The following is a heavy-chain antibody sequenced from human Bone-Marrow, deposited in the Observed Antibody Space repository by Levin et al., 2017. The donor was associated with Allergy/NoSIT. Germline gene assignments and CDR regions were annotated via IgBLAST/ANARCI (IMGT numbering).Heavy chain of an antibody. J-gene: IGHJ4*02. CDR2: IWDDGSNT. CDR1: GFRFSSYA. Sequence: GGSLRLSRAASGFRFSSYAMQWVRQAPGKGLEWVAVIWDDGSNTYYADSVKGRFTISRDNSKNTLYLQMNSLRAEDSAVYYCARDPTYLWTGYRTAAGLVDNWGQGALVTVAS. V-gene: IGHV3-33*01. D-gene: IGHD3/OR15-3a*01. CDR3: ARDPTYLWTGYRTAAGLVDN.